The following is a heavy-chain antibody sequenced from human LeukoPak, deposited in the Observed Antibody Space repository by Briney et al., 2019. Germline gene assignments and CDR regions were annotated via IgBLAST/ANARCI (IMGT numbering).Heavy chain of an antibody. J-gene: IGHJ6*02. CDR3: ASALGSCSGGYCYSYYYWGMDV. CDR1: GFTFSSFG. D-gene: IGHD2-15*01. Sequence: QPGRSLRLSCAASGFTFSSFGMHWVRQAPGKGLEWVAVISYDGDKKFYGDSVKGRFTISRDNSKNTLYLQMNSLRAEDTAVYSCASALGSCSGGYCYSYYYWGMDVWGQGTTVTVSS. CDR2: ISYDGDKK. V-gene: IGHV3-30*03.